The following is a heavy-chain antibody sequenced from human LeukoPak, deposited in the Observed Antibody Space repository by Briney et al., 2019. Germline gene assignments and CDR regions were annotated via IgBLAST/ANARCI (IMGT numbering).Heavy chain of an antibody. CDR2: INPNSGAT. CDR3: ARERYGDYIPDY. D-gene: IGHD4-17*01. J-gene: IGHJ4*02. V-gene: IGHV1-2*02. CDR1: GYTFTDYY. Sequence: ASVTVSCKASGYTFTDYYMHWVRQAPGQGLEWMGWINPNSGATNYAQKLQGRVTMTTDTSTSTAYTELRSLRSDDTAVYYCARERYGDYIPDYWGQGTLVTVSS.